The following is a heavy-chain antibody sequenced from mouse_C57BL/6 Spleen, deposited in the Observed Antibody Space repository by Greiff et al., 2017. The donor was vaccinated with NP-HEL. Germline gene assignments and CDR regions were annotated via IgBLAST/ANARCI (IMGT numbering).Heavy chain of an antibody. CDR3: ARSSYYGNYDAMDY. CDR1: GYTFTNYW. D-gene: IGHD2-1*01. Sequence: VQLQQSGAELVRPGTSVKMSCKASGYTFTNYWIGWAKQRPGHGLEWIGDIYPGGGYTNYNEKFKGKATLTADKSSSTAYMQFSSLTSEDSAIYYCARSSYYGNYDAMDYWGQGTSVTVSS. J-gene: IGHJ4*01. V-gene: IGHV1-63*01. CDR2: IYPGGGYT.